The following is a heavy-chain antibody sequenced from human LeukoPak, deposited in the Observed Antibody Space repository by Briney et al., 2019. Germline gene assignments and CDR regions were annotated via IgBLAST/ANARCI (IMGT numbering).Heavy chain of an antibody. J-gene: IGHJ5*02. D-gene: IGHD2-8*01. CDR3: ARGRSKKIVLMVYARWFDP. Sequence: NTGYAQKFQGRVTMTRNTSISTAYMELSSLRSEDTAVYYCARGRSKKIVLMVYARWFDPWGQGTLVTVSS. V-gene: IGHV1-8*01. CDR2: NT.